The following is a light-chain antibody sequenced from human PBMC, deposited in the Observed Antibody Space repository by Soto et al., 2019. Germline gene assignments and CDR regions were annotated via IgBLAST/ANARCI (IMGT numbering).Light chain of an antibody. CDR1: TRAVTSGHY. Sequence: QTVVTQEPSLTVSPGGTVALTCGSSTRAVTSGHYPYWFQQKPGQAPRTLIYDTSNKYSWTPARFSGSLLGGKAALTLSGPNPEDEAEYYCLLSYSGARVFGGGTKLTVL. V-gene: IGLV7-46*01. J-gene: IGLJ3*02. CDR3: LLSYSGARV. CDR2: DTS.